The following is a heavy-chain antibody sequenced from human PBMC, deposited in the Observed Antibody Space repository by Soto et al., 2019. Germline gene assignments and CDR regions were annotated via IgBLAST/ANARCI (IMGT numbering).Heavy chain of an antibody. Sequence: QVQLVQSGAEVKKPGASVKVSCKASGYTFTSYGISWVRQAPGQGLEWMGWISTYNSNTNYAQKLQGRVTMTTDTSTSTAYMELRSLRSDDTAVYYCARDGSHYGSENWFDPWGQGTLVTVSS. CDR3: ARDGSHYGSENWFDP. D-gene: IGHD3-10*01. J-gene: IGHJ5*02. V-gene: IGHV1-18*01. CDR2: ISTYNSNT. CDR1: GYTFTSYG.